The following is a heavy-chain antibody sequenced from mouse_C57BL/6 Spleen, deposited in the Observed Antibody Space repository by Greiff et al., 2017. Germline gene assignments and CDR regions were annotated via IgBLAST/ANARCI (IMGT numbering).Heavy chain of an antibody. CDR2: IDPETGGT. CDR1: GYTFTDYE. CDR3: TRGKGYDARLPGAD. Sequence: VQLQQSGAELVRPGASVTLSCKASGYTFTDYEMHWVKQTPVHGLEWIGAIDPETGGTAYNQKFKGKAILTADKASSTAYMDLSSLTSEDSAVYYCTRGKGYDARLPGADWGQGTLGTVSA. V-gene: IGHV1-15*01. J-gene: IGHJ3*01. D-gene: IGHD2-2*01.